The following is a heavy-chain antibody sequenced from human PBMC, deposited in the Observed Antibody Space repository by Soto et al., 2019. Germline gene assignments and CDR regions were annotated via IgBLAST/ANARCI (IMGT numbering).Heavy chain of an antibody. D-gene: IGHD5-18*01. CDR1: GFTFSSYA. CDR3: AIPTIRAHSAFDI. CDR2: ISSDGSKK. J-gene: IGHJ3*02. V-gene: IGHV3-30-3*01. Sequence: QVQLVESGGGVVQPGRSLRLSCAASGFTFSSYAMHWVRQAPGKGLEWVAVISSDGSKKYYADSGKGRFTIFRDNSKNTLYLQMNSLRPEDTAVDYCAIPTIRAHSAFDIGGQGTMVTVSS.